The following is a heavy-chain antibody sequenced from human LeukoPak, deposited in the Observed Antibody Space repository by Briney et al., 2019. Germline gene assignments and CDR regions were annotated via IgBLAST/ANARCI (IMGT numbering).Heavy chain of an antibody. J-gene: IGHJ4*02. CDR1: GFTFSSYD. CDR3: ARARLNYDILTGYYFDY. CDR2: IGTAGDT. V-gene: IGHV3-13*01. Sequence: GGSLRLSCAASGFTFSSYDMHWVRQATGKGLEWVSAIGTAGDTYYPGSVKGRFTISRENAKNSLYLQMNSLRAGDMAVYYCARARLNYDILTGYYFDYWGQGTLVTVSS. D-gene: IGHD3-9*01.